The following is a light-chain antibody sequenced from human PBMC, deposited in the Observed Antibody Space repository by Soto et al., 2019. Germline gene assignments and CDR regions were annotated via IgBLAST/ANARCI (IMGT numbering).Light chain of an antibody. CDR2: EVN. CDR3: SSYTSRSTLV. CDR1: SSDVGAYKY. V-gene: IGLV2-14*03. Sequence: QSVLTQPASVSGSPGQSITISGTGTSSDVGAYKYVSWYQQHPGKAPKLMIYEVNNRPAGVANRFSGSKTGNTASLTIPGLLDEDEADYYCSSYTSRSTLVFGGGTKLTV. J-gene: IGLJ2*01.